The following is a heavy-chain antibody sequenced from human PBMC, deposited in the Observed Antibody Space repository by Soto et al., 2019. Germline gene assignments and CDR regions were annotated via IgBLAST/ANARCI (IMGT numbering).Heavy chain of an antibody. J-gene: IGHJ3*02. CDR1: GYTFTSYA. CDR2: INAGNGNT. CDR3: ARDDPEGYYYDSSGYYDAFDI. Sequence: ASVKVSCKASGYTFTSYAMHWVRQAPGQRLEWKGWINAGNGNTKYSQKFQGRVTITRDTSASTAYMELSSLRSEDTAVYYCARDDPEGYYYDSSGYYDAFDIWGQGTMVTVS. D-gene: IGHD3-22*01. V-gene: IGHV1-3*01.